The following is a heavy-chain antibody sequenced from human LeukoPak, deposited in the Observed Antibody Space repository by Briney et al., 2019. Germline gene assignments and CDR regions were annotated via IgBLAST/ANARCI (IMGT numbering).Heavy chain of an antibody. D-gene: IGHD5-12*01. CDR1: GFTFSSYA. Sequence: QPGGSLRLSCAASGFTFSSYAMSWVRQAPGKGLEWVSAISGSGGSTYYADSVKGRFTISRDNAKNSLYLQMNSLRAEDTAVYYCARDGGGGYDTRLLTWFDPWGQGTLVTGSS. V-gene: IGHV3-23*01. CDR2: ISGSGGST. J-gene: IGHJ5*02. CDR3: ARDGGGGYDTRLLTWFDP.